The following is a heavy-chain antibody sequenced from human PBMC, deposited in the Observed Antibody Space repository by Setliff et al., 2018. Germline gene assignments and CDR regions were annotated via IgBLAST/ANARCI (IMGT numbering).Heavy chain of an antibody. Sequence: GASVKVSCKASGYTFTTYAISWMRQAPGQGLEWMGYINTRTGNPMYAQGFTGRFVFSLDTSVSTAYLQIYSLKAEDTAVYYCARASRFGTAIYKGDYYMDVWGNGTTVTVSS. J-gene: IGHJ6*03. D-gene: IGHD2-21*02. V-gene: IGHV7-4-1*01. CDR1: GYTFTTYA. CDR2: INTRTGNP. CDR3: ARASRFGTAIYKGDYYMDV.